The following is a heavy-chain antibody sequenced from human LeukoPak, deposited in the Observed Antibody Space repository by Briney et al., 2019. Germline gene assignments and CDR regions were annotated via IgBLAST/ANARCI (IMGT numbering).Heavy chain of an antibody. CDR3: DPIIAAAGLGYDY. V-gene: IGHV3-23*01. D-gene: IGHD6-13*01. Sequence: PRGSLRLSCAASGFTFNAYAMSWVRQAPGKGLEWVSAISGSGGSTYYADSVKGRFTISRDNSKNTLYLQMNSLRAEDTAVYYCDPIIAAAGLGYDYWGQGTLVTVSS. J-gene: IGHJ4*02. CDR1: GFTFNAYA. CDR2: ISGSGGST.